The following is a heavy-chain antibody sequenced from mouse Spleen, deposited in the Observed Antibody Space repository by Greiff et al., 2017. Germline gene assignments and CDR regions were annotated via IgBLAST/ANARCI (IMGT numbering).Heavy chain of an antibody. CDR2: ISNGGGST. CDR1: GFTFSDYY. D-gene: IGHD1-1*01. V-gene: IGHV5-12*02. Sequence: EVKVVESGGGLVQPGGSLKLSCATSGFTFSDYYMYWVRQTPEKRLEWVAYISNGGGSTYYPDTVKGRFTISRDNAKNTLYLQMSRLKSEDTAMYYCITTEYYAMDYWGQGTSVTVSS. J-gene: IGHJ4*01. CDR3: ITTEYYAMDY.